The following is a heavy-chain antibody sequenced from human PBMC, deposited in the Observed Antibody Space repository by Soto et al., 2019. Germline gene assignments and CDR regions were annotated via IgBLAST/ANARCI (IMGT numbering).Heavy chain of an antibody. J-gene: IGHJ4*02. CDR1: GFTFDDYA. CDR2: ISWNSGSI. CDR3: AKDSSGDFDY. Sequence: LRLSCAASGFTFDDYAMHWVRQAPGKGLEWVSGISWNSGSIGYADSVKGRFTISRDNAKNSLYLQMNSLRAEDTALYYCAKDSSGDFDYWGQGTLVTVSS. D-gene: IGHD2-15*01. V-gene: IGHV3-9*01.